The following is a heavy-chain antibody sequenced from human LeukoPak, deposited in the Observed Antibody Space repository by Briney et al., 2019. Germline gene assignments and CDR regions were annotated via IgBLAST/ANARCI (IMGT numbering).Heavy chain of an antibody. CDR2: IRYDGSNK. CDR3: AKDPTMVRGVIVVVDYMDV. CDR1: GFTLSSYG. D-gene: IGHD3-10*01. J-gene: IGHJ6*03. Sequence: PGGSLRLSCAASGFTLSSYGMHWVRQAPGKGLEWVAFIRYDGSNKYYADSVKGRFTISRDNSKNTLYLQMNSLRAEDTAVYYCAKDPTMVRGVIVVVDYMDVWGKGTTVTVSS. V-gene: IGHV3-30*02.